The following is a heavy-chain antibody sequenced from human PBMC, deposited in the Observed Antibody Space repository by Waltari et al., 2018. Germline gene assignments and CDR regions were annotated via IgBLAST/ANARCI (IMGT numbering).Heavy chain of an antibody. CDR2: ITKDGSAI. CDR1: GFDFSNFW. V-gene: IGHV3-7*01. J-gene: IGHJ5*02. Sequence: DVQLVESGGGLVQPGGSLRLSCVVSGFDFSNFWMIWARQAPGKGLEWVANITKDGSAIHYVDSVNGRFTISRDNAKKAVYLQMNSLRVEDTAVYFCVRVGEENSNSQYRWFDAWGQGSLVTVSS. D-gene: IGHD3-16*02. CDR3: VRVGEENSNSQYRWFDA.